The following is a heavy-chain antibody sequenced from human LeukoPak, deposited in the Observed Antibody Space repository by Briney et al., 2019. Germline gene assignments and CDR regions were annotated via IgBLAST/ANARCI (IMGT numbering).Heavy chain of an antibody. V-gene: IGHV4-39*01. CDR1: GGSISSGSYY. J-gene: IGHJ4*02. CDR2: IYYSGST. D-gene: IGHD6-13*01. Sequence: PSETLSLTCTVSGGSISSGSYYWGWIRQPPGKGLEWIGSIYYSGSTYYNPSLKSRVTISVDTSKNQFSLKLSSVTAADTAVYYCASTEQQLSYWGQGTLVTVSS. CDR3: ASTEQQLSY.